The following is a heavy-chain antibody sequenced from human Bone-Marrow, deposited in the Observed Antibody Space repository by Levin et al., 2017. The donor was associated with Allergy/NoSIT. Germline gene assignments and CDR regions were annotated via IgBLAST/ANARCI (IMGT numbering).Heavy chain of an antibody. CDR2: IKSKTDGGTT. V-gene: IGHV3-15*01. J-gene: IGHJ4*02. D-gene: IGHD3-22*01. CDR1: GFTFSNAW. CDR3: TTDDYYDSSGYKAAFDN. Sequence: GGSLRLSCVASGFTFSNAWMSWVRQAPGKGLQWVGRIKSKTDGGTTDYAAPVKGRFTISRDDSKNTLYLQMNSLKTEDTAVYFCTTDDYYDSSGYKAAFDNWGQGTLVTVSS.